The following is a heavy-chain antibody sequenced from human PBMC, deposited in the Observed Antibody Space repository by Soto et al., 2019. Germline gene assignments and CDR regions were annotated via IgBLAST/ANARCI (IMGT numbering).Heavy chain of an antibody. CDR2: IYYSGTT. CDR1: GGSISGYY. Sequence: QVQLQKSGPGLVKPSETLSLTCTVSGGSISGYYWSWIRQAPGKGLEWIGYIYYSGTTNYDPSLKSRVTMSVDTSKNQFSLKLSSVTTADTAVYYCARLTGGTYLSFYYYIGVWGKGTTVTVSS. D-gene: IGHD2-8*02. V-gene: IGHV4-59*01. J-gene: IGHJ6*03. CDR3: ARLTGGTYLSFYYYIGV.